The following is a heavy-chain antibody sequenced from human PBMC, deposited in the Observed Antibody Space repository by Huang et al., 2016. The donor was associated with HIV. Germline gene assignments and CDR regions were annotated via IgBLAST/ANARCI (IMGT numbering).Heavy chain of an antibody. CDR3: ARRFSSSSGYFDY. CDR1: GYSFSSYW. D-gene: IGHD6-6*01. V-gene: IGHV5-51*01. Sequence: VQLVQSGAEVKKPGESLKISCKGSGYSFSSYWIAWVRQMPGKGLEWMGIIFPDDSDTTYRPSVEGQVTISADKSIGTAYRQWSSLKASDTAMYYCARRFSSSSGYFDYWGQGSLVTVSS. CDR2: IFPDDSDT. J-gene: IGHJ4*02.